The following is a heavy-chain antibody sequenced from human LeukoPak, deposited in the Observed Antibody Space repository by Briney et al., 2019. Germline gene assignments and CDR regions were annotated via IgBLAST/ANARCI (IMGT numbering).Heavy chain of an antibody. J-gene: IGHJ4*02. Sequence: SETLSLTCSVSGGSISSGGYYWSWIRQHPGKGLEWIGYIYYSGSTYYNPSLKSRVTISVDTSKNQFSLKLSSVTAADTAVYYCARGDRSNYQIDCWGQGTLVTVSS. V-gene: IGHV4-31*03. CDR1: GGSISSGGYY. D-gene: IGHD4-4*01. CDR3: ARGDRSNYQIDC. CDR2: IYYSGST.